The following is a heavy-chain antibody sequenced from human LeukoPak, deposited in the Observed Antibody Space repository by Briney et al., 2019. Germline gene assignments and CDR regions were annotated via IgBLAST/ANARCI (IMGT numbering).Heavy chain of an antibody. D-gene: IGHD5-12*01. V-gene: IGHV1-69*04. CDR1: GGTFSSYA. Sequence: ASVKVSCKASGGTFSSYAISWVRQAPGQGLEWMGRIIPILGITNYAQKFQGRVTITADKSTSTAYMELSSLRSEDTAVYYCARGIVAFGPMRDFDCWGQGTLVTVSS. J-gene: IGHJ4*02. CDR3: ARGIVAFGPMRDFDC. CDR2: IIPILGIT.